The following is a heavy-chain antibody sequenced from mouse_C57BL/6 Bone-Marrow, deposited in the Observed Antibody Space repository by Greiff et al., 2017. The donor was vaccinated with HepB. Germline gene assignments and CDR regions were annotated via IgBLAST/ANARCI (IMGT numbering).Heavy chain of an antibody. V-gene: IGHV1-69*01. Sequence: QVQLQQPGAELVMPGASVKLSCKASGYTFTSYWMHWVKQRPGQGLEWIGEIDPSDSYTNYNQKFKGKSTLTVDKSSSTAYMQPSSLTSEDSAVYYCARAYGNYPSYYYAMDYWGQGTSVTVSS. D-gene: IGHD2-10*02. CDR1: GYTFTSYW. J-gene: IGHJ4*01. CDR3: ARAYGNYPSYYYAMDY. CDR2: IDPSDSYT.